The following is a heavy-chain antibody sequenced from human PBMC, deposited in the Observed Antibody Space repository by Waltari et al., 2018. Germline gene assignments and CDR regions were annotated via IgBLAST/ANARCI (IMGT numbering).Heavy chain of an antibody. CDR3: ARLDYYYYGMDV. CDR2: IDYSGMT. Sequence: QLQLQESGPELVKRSVPLSLTCTVSVDSISSSSYYWGAMRQPPGKGLEWIGSIDYSGMTYYNPSLKSRVTIAVDTSKNQFSLKLSSVTAADTSVYYCARLDYYYYGMDVWGQGTTVTVSS. J-gene: IGHJ6*02. V-gene: IGHV4-39*01. CDR1: VDSISSSSYY.